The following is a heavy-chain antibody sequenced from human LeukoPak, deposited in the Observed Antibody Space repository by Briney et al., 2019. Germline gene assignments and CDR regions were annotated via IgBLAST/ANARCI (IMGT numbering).Heavy chain of an antibody. D-gene: IGHD3-10*01. CDR2: ISSSGSTI. Sequence: SGGSLRPSCAASGFTFSSYEMNWVRQAPGKGLEWVSYISSSGSTIHYADSVKGRFTISRDNAKNSLYLQMNSLRAEDTAVYYCARDGSVIAAFDIWGQGTMVTVSS. V-gene: IGHV3-48*03. CDR3: ARDGSVIAAFDI. CDR1: GFTFSSYE. J-gene: IGHJ3*02.